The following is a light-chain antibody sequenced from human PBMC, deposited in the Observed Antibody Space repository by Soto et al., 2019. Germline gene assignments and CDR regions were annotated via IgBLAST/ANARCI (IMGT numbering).Light chain of an antibody. Sequence: EIVLTQSPDTLSLSPGERVTLSCRASQSVGKSYLAWYQQKAGQAPRLLIYGASSRATGIPDRFSGYESGTESTLTISRLEPEDFAVYYCQQYASSPLTFGGGTKVEIK. J-gene: IGKJ4*01. CDR3: QQYASSPLT. CDR1: QSVGKSY. CDR2: GAS. V-gene: IGKV3-20*01.